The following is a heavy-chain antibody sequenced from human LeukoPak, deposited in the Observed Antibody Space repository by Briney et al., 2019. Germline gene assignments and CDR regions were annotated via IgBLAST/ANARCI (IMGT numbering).Heavy chain of an antibody. D-gene: IGHD3-9*01. V-gene: IGHV3-21*01. Sequence: GGSLRLSCAASGFTFSSYSMNWVRQAPGKGLEWVSSISSSSYIYYADSVKGRFTISRDNAKNSLYLQMNSLRAEDTAVYYCARDDYDILTGYSAHFDYWGQGTLVTVSS. CDR3: ARDDYDILTGYSAHFDY. CDR1: GFTFSSYS. CDR2: ISSSSYI. J-gene: IGHJ4*02.